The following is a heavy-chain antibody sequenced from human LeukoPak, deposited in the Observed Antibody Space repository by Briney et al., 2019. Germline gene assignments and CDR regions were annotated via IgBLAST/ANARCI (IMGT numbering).Heavy chain of an antibody. CDR3: ARPSQYGSGTDYYFDS. CDR2: IRSKANNYAT. D-gene: IGHD3-10*01. Sequence: GESLKISCKGSGYSFTSYWIGWVRQASGKGLEWVGHIRSKANNYATIYAASVKGRFTISRDDSKNTAYLQMNSLKTEDTAVYYCARPSQYGSGTDYYFDSWGQGTLVTVSS. CDR1: GYSFTSYW. J-gene: IGHJ4*02. V-gene: IGHV3-73*01.